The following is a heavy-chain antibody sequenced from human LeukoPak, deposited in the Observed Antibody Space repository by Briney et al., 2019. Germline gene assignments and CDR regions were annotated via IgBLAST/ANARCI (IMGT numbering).Heavy chain of an antibody. CDR2: IYTSGGT. CDR3: ARLTRLSTSPDRYYLDY. V-gene: IGHV4-4*09. J-gene: IGHJ4*02. Sequence: SETLSLTCTVSGGSISGNYWSWIRQPPGKGLEWIGYIYTSGGTNYIPSLKGRVTISIDTSKNQFSLKLSSVTAADSAVYYCARLTRLSTSPDRYYLDYWGQGTLVTVSS. CDR1: GGSISGNY. D-gene: IGHD6-6*01.